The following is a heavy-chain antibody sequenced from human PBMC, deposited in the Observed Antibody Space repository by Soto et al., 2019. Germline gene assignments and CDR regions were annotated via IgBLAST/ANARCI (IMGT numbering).Heavy chain of an antibody. CDR1: GDSINTYY. CDR2: ISHSGST. J-gene: IGHJ4*02. CDR3: ARGVGWLPDK. Sequence: SETLSLTCTVSGDSINTYYWSWIRQPPGKGLEWIGIISHSGSTNYNPSLKSRVTISADTSKNQFSLKLTSVTAADTALYYCARGVGWLPDKWGQGTLVTVSS. V-gene: IGHV4-59*01. D-gene: IGHD3-22*01.